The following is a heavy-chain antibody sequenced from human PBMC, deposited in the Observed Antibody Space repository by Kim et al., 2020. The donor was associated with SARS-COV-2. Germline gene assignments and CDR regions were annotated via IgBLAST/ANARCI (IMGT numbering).Heavy chain of an antibody. J-gene: IGHJ4*02. V-gene: IGHV7-4-1*02. CDR3: ARDTLLWFGVPDY. Sequence: YAPGFTGRFVFSLDTSVSTAYLQISSLKAEDTAVYYCARDTLLWFGVPDYWGQGTLVTVSS. D-gene: IGHD3-10*01.